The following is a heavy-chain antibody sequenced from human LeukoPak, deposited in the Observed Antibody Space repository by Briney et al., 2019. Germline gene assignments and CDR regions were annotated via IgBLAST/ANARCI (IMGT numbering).Heavy chain of an antibody. CDR3: ARQVAAAGTGSLYYYYGMDV. D-gene: IGHD6-13*01. CDR2: IYPGDSDT. J-gene: IGHJ6*02. V-gene: IGHV5-51*01. Sequence: GESLKISCKGSGYSFTSYWIGWVRQMPGKGLEWMGIIYPGDSDTRYSPSFQGQVTISADKSISTAYPQWSSLKASDTAMYYCARQVAAAGTGSLYYYYGMDVWGQGTTVTVSS. CDR1: GYSFTSYW.